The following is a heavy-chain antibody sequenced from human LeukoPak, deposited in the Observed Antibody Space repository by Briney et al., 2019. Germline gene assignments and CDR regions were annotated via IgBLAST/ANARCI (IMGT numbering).Heavy chain of an antibody. CDR1: GGSISSYY. D-gene: IGHD6-13*01. Sequence: PSETLSLTCTVSGGSISSYYWSWIRQPPGKGLEWIGYIYDSGSTNYNPSLKSRVTISVDTSKNQFSLKLRSVTAADTAVYFCAAQVIAAAAPSDFRGQGAPVTVSS. V-gene: IGHV4-59*08. CDR2: IYDSGST. CDR3: AAQVIAAAAPSDF. J-gene: IGHJ4*02.